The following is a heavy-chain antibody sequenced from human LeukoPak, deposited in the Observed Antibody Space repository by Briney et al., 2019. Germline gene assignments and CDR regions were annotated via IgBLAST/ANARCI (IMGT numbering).Heavy chain of an antibody. J-gene: IGHJ6*03. Sequence: PSETLSPTCTVSGGSISSYYWSWIRQPAGKGLEWIGRIYTSGSTNYNPSLKSRVTMSVDTSKNQFSLKLSSVTAADTAVYYCARVIKSYDFWSGYSDYYYYYMDVWGKGTTVTVSS. D-gene: IGHD3-3*01. CDR1: GGSISSYY. CDR2: IYTSGST. V-gene: IGHV4-4*07. CDR3: ARVIKSYDFWSGYSDYYYYYMDV.